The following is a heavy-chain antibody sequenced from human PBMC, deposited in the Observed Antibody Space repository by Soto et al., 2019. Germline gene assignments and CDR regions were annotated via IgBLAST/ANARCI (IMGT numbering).Heavy chain of an antibody. J-gene: IGHJ4*02. CDR1: GDSVSSNTAA. V-gene: IGHV6-1*01. D-gene: IGHD6-19*01. CDR3: ARGVAGSGFDL. Sequence: SQTLSLTCAISGDSVSSNTAAWNWVRSSPSRGLEWLGRTYYRSNWRHDYAVSVKSRITVNPDTSKNHFSLQLNSVTPDDTAVYYCARGVAGSGFDLWGQGTLVTVSS. CDR2: TYYRSNWRH.